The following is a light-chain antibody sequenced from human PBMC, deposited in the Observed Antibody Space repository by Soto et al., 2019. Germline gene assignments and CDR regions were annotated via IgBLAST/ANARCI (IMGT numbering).Light chain of an antibody. Sequence: QSALTQPASVSGSPGQSITISCTGTSSDIGTYYYVSWYQQYPGKAPKLMISEVTNRPSGISNRFSGSKSGNTASLTISGLQAEDAADYYCISYSSTSAYVVFGGGTNVTVL. J-gene: IGLJ2*01. CDR3: ISYSSTSAYVV. CDR2: EVT. V-gene: IGLV2-14*01. CDR1: SSDIGTYYY.